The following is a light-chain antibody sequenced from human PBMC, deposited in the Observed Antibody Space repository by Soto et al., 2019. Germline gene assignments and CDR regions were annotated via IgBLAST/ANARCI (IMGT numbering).Light chain of an antibody. Sequence: QSVLTQPPSVSGTPGQRVTISCSGSNSNIGSSTVNWYQQLPGTAPKLLIYYDNLRPSGVPDRISGSKSGTSASLAISGLQSDDEADYYCAAWDDSLNGRVFGTGTKVTVL. CDR1: NSNIGSST. V-gene: IGLV1-44*01. CDR2: YDN. CDR3: AAWDDSLNGRV. J-gene: IGLJ1*01.